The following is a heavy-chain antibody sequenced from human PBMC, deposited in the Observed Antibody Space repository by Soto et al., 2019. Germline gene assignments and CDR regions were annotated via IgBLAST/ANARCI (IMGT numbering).Heavy chain of an antibody. D-gene: IGHD2-15*01. CDR3: AREPIVVVVAATEHDAFDI. CDR1: GFTFSDYY. Sequence: GGSLRLSCAASGFTFSDYYMSWIRQAPGKGLEWVSYISSSGSTIYYADSVKGRFTISRDNAKNSLYLQMNSLRAEDTAVYYCAREPIVVVVAATEHDAFDIWGQGTMVTVSS. V-gene: IGHV3-11*01. CDR2: ISSSGSTI. J-gene: IGHJ3*02.